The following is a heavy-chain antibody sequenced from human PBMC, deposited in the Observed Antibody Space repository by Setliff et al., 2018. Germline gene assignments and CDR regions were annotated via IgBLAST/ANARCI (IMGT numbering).Heavy chain of an antibody. Sequence: ASVKVSCKASGYTFTDYYMHWVQQAPGKGLEWMGRVDPEDGETIYAEKFQGRVTMTADTSTDTAYMELSSLRSEDTAVYYCATAYYDSSGYYPGVGAFDIWGQGTMVTVSS. CDR3: ATAYYDSSGYYPGVGAFDI. J-gene: IGHJ3*02. V-gene: IGHV1-69-2*01. D-gene: IGHD3-22*01. CDR2: VDPEDGET. CDR1: GYTFTDYY.